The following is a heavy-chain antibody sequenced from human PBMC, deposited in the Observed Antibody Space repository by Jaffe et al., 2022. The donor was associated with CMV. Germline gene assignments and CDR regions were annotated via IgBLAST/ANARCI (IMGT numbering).Heavy chain of an antibody. CDR2: ISGSGGST. D-gene: IGHD3-22*01. V-gene: IGHV3-23*04. CDR1: GFTFSSYA. J-gene: IGHJ4*02. Sequence: EVQLVESGGGLVQPGGSLRLSCAASGFTFSSYAMSWVRQAPGKGLEWVSAISGSGGSTYYADSVKGRFTISRDNSKNTLYLQMNSLRAEDTAVYYCAKDSGPKYYYDSSGYSYYFDYWGQGTLVTVSS. CDR3: AKDSGPKYYYDSSGYSYYFDY.